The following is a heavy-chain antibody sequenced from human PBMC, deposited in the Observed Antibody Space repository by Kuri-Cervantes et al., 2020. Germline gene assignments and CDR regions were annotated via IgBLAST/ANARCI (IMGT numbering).Heavy chain of an antibody. J-gene: IGHJ6*02. Sequence: GGSLRLSCKGSGYSFSTYWIAWVRQMPGKGLELIGIIYPGDSDSRYSPSFQGQVTISADKSISTAYLQWSSLTASDTAIYYCARHKGLDVWGQGTTGTGSS. V-gene: IGHV5-51*01. CDR1: GYSFSTYW. CDR3: ARHKGLDV. CDR2: IYPGDSDS.